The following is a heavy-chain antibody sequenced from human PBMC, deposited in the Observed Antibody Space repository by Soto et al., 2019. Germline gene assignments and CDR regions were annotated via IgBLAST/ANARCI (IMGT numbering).Heavy chain of an antibody. CDR2: IYRTGST. CDR3: PSRDPGTSVDY. Sequence: KSSETLSLTCAVSGGSFTSNNWWPWVRQPPGQGLEWIGEIYRTGSTNYNPSLKSRVTISLDKSENQFSLKVTSLTAADTAVYYCPSRDPGTSVDYWGQGTLVTVSS. J-gene: IGHJ4*02. V-gene: IGHV4-4*02. D-gene: IGHD1-7*01. CDR1: GGSFTSNNW.